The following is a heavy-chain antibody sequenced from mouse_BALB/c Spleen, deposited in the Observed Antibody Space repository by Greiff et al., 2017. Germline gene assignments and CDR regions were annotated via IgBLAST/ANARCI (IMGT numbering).Heavy chain of an antibody. J-gene: IGHJ4*01. Sequence: QVQLQQPGAELVKPGASVKLSCKASGYTFTSYWMHWVKQRPGQGLEWIGEIDPSDSYTNYNQKFKGKATLTVDKSSSTAYMQLSSLTSEDSAVYYCTRKGIYAMDYWGQGTSVTVSS. V-gene: IGHV1-69*02. CDR3: TRKGIYAMDY. D-gene: IGHD3-3*01. CDR2: IDPSDSYT. CDR1: GYTFTSYW.